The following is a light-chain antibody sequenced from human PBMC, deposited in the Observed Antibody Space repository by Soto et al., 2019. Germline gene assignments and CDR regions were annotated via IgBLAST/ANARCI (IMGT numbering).Light chain of an antibody. CDR1: QSVSSN. CDR3: QQYNNWPLLT. Sequence: EIVMTQSPATLSVSPGERATLSCRASQSVSSNLAWYQQQPGQAPRLLIYGASTRATGIPARFSGSGSGTEFTLTLSRLQSEDFAVYYCQQYNNWPLLTFGGGTKVDIK. J-gene: IGKJ4*01. V-gene: IGKV3-15*01. CDR2: GAS.